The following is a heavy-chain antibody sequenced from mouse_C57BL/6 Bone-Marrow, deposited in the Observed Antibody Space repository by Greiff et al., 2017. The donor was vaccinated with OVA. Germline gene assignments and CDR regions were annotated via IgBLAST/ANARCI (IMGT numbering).Heavy chain of an antibody. Sequence: VKVVESGPELVKPGASVKISCKASGYAFSSSWMNWVKQRPGTGLEWIGRIYPGDGDTNYNGKFKGKATLTADKSSSTAYMQLSSLTSEDSAVYFCARHEDGYYASYFDYWGQGTTLTVSS. J-gene: IGHJ2*01. V-gene: IGHV1-82*01. CDR2: IYPGDGDT. D-gene: IGHD2-3*01. CDR3: ARHEDGYYASYFDY. CDR1: GYAFSSSW.